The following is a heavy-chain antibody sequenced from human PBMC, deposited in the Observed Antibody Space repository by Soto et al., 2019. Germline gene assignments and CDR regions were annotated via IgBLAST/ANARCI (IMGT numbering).Heavy chain of an antibody. CDR3: ARHLRVVAATRFDY. D-gene: IGHD2-15*01. CDR1: GGSISSSSYY. CDR2: IYYSGST. Sequence: SETLSLTCTVSGGSISSSSYYWGWIRQPPGKGLEWIGSIYYSGSTYYNPSLKSRVTISVDTSKNQFSLKLSSVTAADTAVYYCARHLRVVAATRFDYWGQGTLVTVSS. V-gene: IGHV4-39*01. J-gene: IGHJ4*02.